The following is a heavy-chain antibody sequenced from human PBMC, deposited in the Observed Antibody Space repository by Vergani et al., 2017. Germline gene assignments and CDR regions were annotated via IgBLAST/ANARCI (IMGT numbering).Heavy chain of an antibody. V-gene: IGHV4-31*01. CDR1: GGSISSGGYY. CDR2: IYPGDSDT. CDR3: ARLFWYSSSWSDAFDI. D-gene: IGHD6-13*01. Sequence: QVQLQESGPGLVKPSQTLSLTCTVSGGSISSGGYYWSWIRQHPGKGLEWMGIIYPGDSDTRYSPSFQGQVTISADKSISTAYLQWSSLKASDTAMYYCARLFWYSSSWSDAFDIWGQGTMVTVSS. J-gene: IGHJ3*02.